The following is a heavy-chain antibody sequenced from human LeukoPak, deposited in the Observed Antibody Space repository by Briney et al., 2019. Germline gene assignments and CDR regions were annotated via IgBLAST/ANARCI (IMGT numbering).Heavy chain of an antibody. CDR1: GFTFSSYW. J-gene: IGHJ4*02. Sequence: GGSLRLSCAASGFTFSSYWMNWVRQAPGKGLEWVSAISSSSSYIYYADSVKGRFTISRDNARNSLYLQMNSLRAEDTAMYYCAREGAAAAPYWGQGTLVTVSS. CDR3: AREGAAAAPY. D-gene: IGHD6-13*01. V-gene: IGHV3-21*01. CDR2: ISSSSSYI.